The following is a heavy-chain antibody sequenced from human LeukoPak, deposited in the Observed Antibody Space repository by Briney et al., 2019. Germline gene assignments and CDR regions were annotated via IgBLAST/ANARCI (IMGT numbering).Heavy chain of an antibody. Sequence: PSETLSLTCTVSGGSISSSSYYWGWIRQPPGKGLEWIGSIYYSGSTYYNPSLKSRVTISVDTSKNQFSLKLSSVTAADTAVYYCARGVVVPEISLGWFDPWGQGTLVTVSS. D-gene: IGHD2-2*01. CDR3: ARGVVVPEISLGWFDP. V-gene: IGHV4-39*07. CDR2: IYYSGST. CDR1: GGSISSSSYY. J-gene: IGHJ5*02.